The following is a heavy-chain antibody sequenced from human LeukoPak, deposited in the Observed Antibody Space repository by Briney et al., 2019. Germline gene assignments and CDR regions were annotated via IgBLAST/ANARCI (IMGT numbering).Heavy chain of an antibody. Sequence: PSETLSLTCAVSGYSISSGYYWGWDRGPPGEGLEWIGSIYHSGSNYYHPSLKSRVTIAVDTSKNQFSLKVSSVPAADTDVYFCARCGCYSAFDAFDIWGQGTMVSVSS. CDR1: GYSISSGYY. J-gene: IGHJ3*02. V-gene: IGHV4-38-2*01. CDR2: IYHSGSN. CDR3: ARCGCYSAFDAFDI. D-gene: IGHD1-26*01.